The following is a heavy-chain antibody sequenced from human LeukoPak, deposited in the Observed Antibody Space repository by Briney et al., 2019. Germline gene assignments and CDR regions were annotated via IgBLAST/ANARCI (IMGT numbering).Heavy chain of an antibody. CDR2: FDPEDGET. Sequence: ASVTVSCKVSGYTLTELSMRWVRQAPGKGLEWMGRFDPEDGETIYAQKFQGRVTMTADTSTDTVYMELSSLRSEDTAVYYCATEGKMVRGVYTDYWGQGTLVTVSS. J-gene: IGHJ4*02. V-gene: IGHV1-24*01. CDR1: GYTLTELS. D-gene: IGHD3-10*01. CDR3: ATEGKMVRGVYTDY.